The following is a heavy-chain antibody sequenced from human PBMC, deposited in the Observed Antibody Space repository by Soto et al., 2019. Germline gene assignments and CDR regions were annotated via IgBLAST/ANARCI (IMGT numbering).Heavy chain of an antibody. Sequence: SETLSLTCAVYGGSFSGYYWSWIRQPPGKGLEWIGEINHSGSTNYNPSLKSRVTISVDTSKNQFSLKLSSVTAADTAVYYCARGSLSWSHQYSGSHKRNWFDPWGQGTLVTAPQ. CDR3: ARGSLSWSHQYSGSHKRNWFDP. CDR1: GGSFSGYY. CDR2: INHSGST. D-gene: IGHD6-13*01. J-gene: IGHJ5*02. V-gene: IGHV4-34*01.